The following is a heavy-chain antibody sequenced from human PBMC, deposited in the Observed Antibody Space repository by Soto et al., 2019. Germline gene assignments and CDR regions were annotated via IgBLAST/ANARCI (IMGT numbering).Heavy chain of an antibody. Sequence: GGALRLSCAASGFTLSSHWMHWVRQAPGKGLVWVSRINSDGSSTSYADSVKGRFTISRDNAKNTLYLQMNSLRAEDTAVYYCARGQALGGRLKGDVFEICGQGTMVTVSS. J-gene: IGHJ3*02. CDR3: ARGQALGGRLKGDVFEI. D-gene: IGHD3-16*01. CDR1: GFTLSSHW. CDR2: INSDGSST. V-gene: IGHV3-74*01.